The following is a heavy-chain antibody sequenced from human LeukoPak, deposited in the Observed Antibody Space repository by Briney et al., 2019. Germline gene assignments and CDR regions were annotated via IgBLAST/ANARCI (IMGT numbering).Heavy chain of an antibody. J-gene: IGHJ4*02. V-gene: IGHV4-34*01. D-gene: IGHD6-13*01. CDR1: GGSFSGYY. CDR2: INHSGST. CDR3: ARGNRAAAAGTRPINY. Sequence: ASETLSLTCAVYGGSFSGYYWSWIRQPPGKGLEWIGEINHSGSTNYNPSLKSRVTISVDTSKNQFSLKLSSVTAADTAVYYCARGNRAAAAGTRPINYWGQGTLVTVSS.